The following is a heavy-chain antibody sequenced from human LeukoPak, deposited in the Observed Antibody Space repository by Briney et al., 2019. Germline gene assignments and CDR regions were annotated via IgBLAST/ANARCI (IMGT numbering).Heavy chain of an antibody. CDR2: IKEDGSEK. J-gene: IGHJ4*02. D-gene: IGHD6-13*01. V-gene: IGHV3-7*01. CDR1: GFTFSNYW. Sequence: GGSLSLSCAASGFTFSNYWMSWVRQAPGKGLEWVANIKEDGSEKYYVDSVKGRFTISRHNARNSLYLQMNSLRAEDTAVYYCASGRQLGYWGQGTLVTVSS. CDR3: ASGRQLGY.